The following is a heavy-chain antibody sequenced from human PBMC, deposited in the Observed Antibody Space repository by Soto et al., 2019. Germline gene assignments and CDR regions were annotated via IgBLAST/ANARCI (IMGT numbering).Heavy chain of an antibody. J-gene: IGHJ5*01. D-gene: IGHD1-1*01. CDR3: VRDGTKTLRDWFDS. Sequence: SETLSLTCTVSGASISGFYWSWIRKSAGKGLEWIGRIYATGTTDYNPSLKSRVMMSVDTSKKQFSLKLRSVTAADTAVYYCVRDGTKTLRDWFDSWGQGISVTVSS. CDR1: GASISGFY. V-gene: IGHV4-4*07. CDR2: IYATGTT.